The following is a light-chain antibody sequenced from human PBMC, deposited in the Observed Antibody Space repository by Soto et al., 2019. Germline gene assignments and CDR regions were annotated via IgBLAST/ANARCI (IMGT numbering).Light chain of an antibody. CDR3: QQSYSTPIT. Sequence: EIVMTQSPATLSLSPGERATLSCRASQSVSSNVAWYQQIPGQTPRLLIYGASSRATGVPDRFSGSASGTDFTLIISSLQPEDFATYYCQQSYSTPITFGQGTRLEIK. J-gene: IGKJ5*01. CDR1: QSVSSN. V-gene: IGKV3D-15*01. CDR2: GAS.